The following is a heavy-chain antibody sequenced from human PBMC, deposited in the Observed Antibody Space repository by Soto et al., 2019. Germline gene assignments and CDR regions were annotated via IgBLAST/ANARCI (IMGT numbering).Heavy chain of an antibody. CDR1: GGSINSYY. Sequence: SETLSLTCTVSGGSINSYYWSWIRQPPGKGLEWIAYIYNNGTTNSNPSLKSRVTISLDTSKNQFYLKRTSVTAADTAVYYCTRGHWALDSWAQGSVVPVSS. CDR3: TRGHWALDS. J-gene: IGHJ5*01. CDR2: IYNNGTT. D-gene: IGHD3-16*01. V-gene: IGHV4-59*01.